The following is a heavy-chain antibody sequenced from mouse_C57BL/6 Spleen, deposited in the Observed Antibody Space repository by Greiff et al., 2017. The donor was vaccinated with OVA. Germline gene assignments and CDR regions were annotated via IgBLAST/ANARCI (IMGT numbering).Heavy chain of an antibody. Sequence: QVHVKQSGPELVKPGASVKISCKASGYSFTSYYIHWVKQRPGQGLEWIGWIYPGSGNTKYNEKFKGKATLTADTSSSTAYMQLSSLTSEDSAVYYCAREGDGYYWYFDVWGTGTTVTVSS. CDR1: GYSFTSYY. J-gene: IGHJ1*03. CDR3: AREGDGYYWYFDV. D-gene: IGHD2-3*01. CDR2: IYPGSGNT. V-gene: IGHV1-66*01.